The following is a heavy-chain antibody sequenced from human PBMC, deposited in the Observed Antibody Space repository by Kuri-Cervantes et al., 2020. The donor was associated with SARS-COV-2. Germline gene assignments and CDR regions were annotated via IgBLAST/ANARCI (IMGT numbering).Heavy chain of an antibody. V-gene: IGHV4-39*07. D-gene: IGHD4/OR15-4a*01. CDR3: ARDYGGRVVWFDP. J-gene: IGHJ5*02. Sequence: SETLCLTCTVSGGSISSSSYYWGWIRQPPGKGLEWIGSIYYSGGTYYNPSLKSRVTISVDTSKNQFSLKLSSVTAADTAVYYCARDYGGRVVWFDPWGQGTLVTVSS. CDR2: IYYSGGT. CDR1: GGSISSSSYY.